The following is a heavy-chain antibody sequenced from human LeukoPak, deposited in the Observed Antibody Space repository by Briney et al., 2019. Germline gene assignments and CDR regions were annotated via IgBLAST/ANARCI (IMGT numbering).Heavy chain of an antibody. CDR3: ARARDDSSGYYYVTVDY. Sequence: SETLSLTCTVSGGSISTTNYYWGWIRQPPGRDLEWIGSIYSSGNTYYNPSLESRVTISVDTSKNQLSLKLTSATAADTSVYYCARARDDSSGYYYVTVDYWGQGTLVTVSS. D-gene: IGHD3-22*01. J-gene: IGHJ4*02. CDR2: IYSSGNT. V-gene: IGHV4-39*01. CDR1: GGSISTTNYY.